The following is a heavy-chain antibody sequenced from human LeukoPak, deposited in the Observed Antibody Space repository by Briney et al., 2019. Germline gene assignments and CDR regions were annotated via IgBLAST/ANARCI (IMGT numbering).Heavy chain of an antibody. J-gene: IGHJ4*02. CDR2: INHSGST. V-gene: IGHV4-34*01. Sequence: SETLSLTCAVYGGSFSGYYWSWIRQPPGKGLEWIGEINHSGSTNYNPSLRSRVIISVDSSKNQFSLILISVTAADTAVYYCARDLDWNYADYWGQGTLVTVSS. D-gene: IGHD1-7*01. CDR3: ARDLDWNYADY. CDR1: GGSFSGYY.